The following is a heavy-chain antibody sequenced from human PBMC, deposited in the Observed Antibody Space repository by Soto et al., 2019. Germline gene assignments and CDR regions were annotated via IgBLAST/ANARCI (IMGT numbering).Heavy chain of an antibody. CDR2: INHSGST. CDR1: GGSFGGYY. CDR3: ARGAIMITFGGVIVKGAFDI. V-gene: IGHV4-34*01. D-gene: IGHD3-16*02. J-gene: IGHJ3*02. Sequence: SETLSLTCAVYGGSFGGYYWSWIRQPPGKGLEWIGEINHSGSTNYNPSLKSRVTISVDTSKNQFSLKLSSVTAADTAVYYCARGAIMITFGGVIVKGAFDIWGQGTMVTVSS.